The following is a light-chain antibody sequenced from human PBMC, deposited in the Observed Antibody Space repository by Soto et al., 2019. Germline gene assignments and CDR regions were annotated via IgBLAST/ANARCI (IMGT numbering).Light chain of an antibody. CDR1: SSNIGAGYD. V-gene: IGLV1-40*01. CDR3: QSFDSILSVEV. J-gene: IGLJ2*01. CDR2: GNS. Sequence: QSVLTQSPSVSGAPGQRVTISCTGSSSNIGAGYDVHWYQQLPGTAPKLLIYGNSNRPSGVPDRFSGSKSGTSASLAITGLQAEDEADYYCQSFDSILSVEVFGGGTKLTVL.